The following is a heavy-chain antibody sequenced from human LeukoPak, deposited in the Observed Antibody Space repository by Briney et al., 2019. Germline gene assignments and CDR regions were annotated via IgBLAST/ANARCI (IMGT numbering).Heavy chain of an antibody. V-gene: IGHV1-18*01. CDR2: ISAYNGNT. J-gene: IGHJ5*02. CDR1: GYTFTSYG. CDR3: ARDPWNYGEDWFDP. Sequence: ASVKVSCKASGYTFTSYGISWVRQAPGQGLEWMGWISAYNGNTNYAQKLQGRVTMTTDTSTSTAYTELRSLRSDDTAVYYCARDPWNYGEDWFDPWGQGTLVTVSS. D-gene: IGHD1-7*01.